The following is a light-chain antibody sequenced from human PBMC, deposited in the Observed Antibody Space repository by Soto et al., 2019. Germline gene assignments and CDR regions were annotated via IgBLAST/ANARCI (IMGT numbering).Light chain of an antibody. CDR2: DAS. V-gene: IGKV3-20*01. CDR3: QRYGSSALT. J-gene: IGKJ4*01. CDR1: QTVSSNY. Sequence: EIVLTQSPGTLSLSPGERATLSCRASQTVSSNYLAWYKQKPGQAPRLLIYDASSRATGIPARFSGSGSGTDFTHTIRRLEPEGFAGYYCQRYGSSALTFGGGTKVDIK.